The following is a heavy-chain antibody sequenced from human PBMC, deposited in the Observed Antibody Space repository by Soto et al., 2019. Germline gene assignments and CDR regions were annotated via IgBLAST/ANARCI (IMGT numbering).Heavy chain of an antibody. CDR2: ISATGYYI. V-gene: IGHV3-21*01. J-gene: IGHJ3*02. Sequence: GGSLRLSCVASGFSFNSYAMNWVRLAPGKGPEWVATISATGYYIYYADSVKGRFIISRDNARKSLFLQMNSLRAEDTAVYYCVRDFSRIVGATADAFDIWGQGTTVTVSS. CDR3: VRDFSRIVGATADAFDI. CDR1: GFSFNSYA. D-gene: IGHD1-26*01.